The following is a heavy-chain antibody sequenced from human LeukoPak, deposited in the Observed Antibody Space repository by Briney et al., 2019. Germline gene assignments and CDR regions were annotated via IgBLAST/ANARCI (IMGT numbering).Heavy chain of an antibody. CDR3: AKGDDNWNDFDY. V-gene: IGHV3-30*02. CDR2: IRYDGSNK. CDR1: GFSFSSYG. Sequence: GGSLRLSCAASGFSFSSYGMHWVRQAPGKALEWVAFIRYDGSNKYYADSVKGRFTISRDNSKNTVHMQMNSLRGEDMAVYYCAKGDDNWNDFDYWGQGTPVTVSS. J-gene: IGHJ4*02. D-gene: IGHD1-20*01.